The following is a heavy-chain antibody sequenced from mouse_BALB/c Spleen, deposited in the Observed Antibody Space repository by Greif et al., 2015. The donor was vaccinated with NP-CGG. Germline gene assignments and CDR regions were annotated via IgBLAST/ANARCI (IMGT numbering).Heavy chain of an antibody. CDR3: ARGYGSSYDY. CDR2: IDPANGNT. Sequence: EVKVVESGAELVKPGASVKLSCTASGFNIKDTYMHWVKQRPEQGLEWIGRIDPANGNTKYDPKFQGKATITADTSSNTAYLQLSSLTSEDTAVYYCARGYGSSYDYWGQGTTLTVSS. D-gene: IGHD1-1*01. J-gene: IGHJ2*01. CDR1: GFNIKDTY. V-gene: IGHV14-3*02.